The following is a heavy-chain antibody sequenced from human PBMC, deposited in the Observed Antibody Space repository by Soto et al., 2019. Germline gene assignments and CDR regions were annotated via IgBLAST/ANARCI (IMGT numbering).Heavy chain of an antibody. CDR2: IWYDGTQK. D-gene: IGHD4-17*01. CDR1: GFTFNTYS. Sequence: LRLSCEASGFTFNTYSMHWVRQPPGKGLEWLAAIWYDGTQKYYADSVKGRFIISSDNSKKTLYLEMNSLRAEDTAVYYCARAGGTTVTGLWHFDSWGQGTLVTVSS. J-gene: IGHJ4*02. CDR3: ARAGGTTVTGLWHFDS. V-gene: IGHV3-33*01.